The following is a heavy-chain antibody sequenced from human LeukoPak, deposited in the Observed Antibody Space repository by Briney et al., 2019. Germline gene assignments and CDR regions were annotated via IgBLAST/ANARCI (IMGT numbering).Heavy chain of an antibody. D-gene: IGHD2-2*01. CDR3: ASPGGHVVVVPSDMYAFDI. CDR2: IIPVVSIA. J-gene: IGHJ3*02. CDR1: GGTSSSYS. V-gene: IGHV1-69*02. Sequence: SVKVSYKASGGTSSSYSISWVRQAPGQGREWMGRIIPVVSIANYAQKFQGRVTISADKATNTAYMELTSLRSNDTAVYYCASPGGHVVVVPSDMYAFDIWGQGTMVTVSS.